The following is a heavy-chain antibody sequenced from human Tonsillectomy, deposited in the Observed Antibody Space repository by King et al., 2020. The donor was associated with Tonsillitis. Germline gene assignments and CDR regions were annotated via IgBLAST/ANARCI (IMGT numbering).Heavy chain of an antibody. Sequence: QLQESGPGLVKPSETLSLTCTVSGGSISSDFRSWIRQPPGKPLEWIGHIPHIVITIYNPSLKSRVTLSSDTSKNQFSLKLTSVTAADTAVYYCARVGARDAFDIWGQGTMVTVSS. D-gene: IGHD1-26*01. CDR1: GGSISSDF. CDR2: IPHIVIT. J-gene: IGHJ3*02. CDR3: ARVGARDAFDI. V-gene: IGHV4-59*01.